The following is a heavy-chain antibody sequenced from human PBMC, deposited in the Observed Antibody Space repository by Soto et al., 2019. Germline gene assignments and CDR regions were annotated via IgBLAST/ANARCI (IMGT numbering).Heavy chain of an antibody. V-gene: IGHV5-10-1*01. CDR3: ARHGEDTRSSYNYIQR. CDR1: GYSFTSYW. CDR2: IDPSDSYT. J-gene: IGHJ1*01. Sequence: PGESLKISCKGSGYSFTSYWISWVRQMPGKGLEWMGRIDPSDSYTNYSPSFQGHVTISADKSISTAYLQWNSLKASDTAIYYCARHGEDTRSSYNYIQRWGQGTPVTVSS. D-gene: IGHD1-1*01.